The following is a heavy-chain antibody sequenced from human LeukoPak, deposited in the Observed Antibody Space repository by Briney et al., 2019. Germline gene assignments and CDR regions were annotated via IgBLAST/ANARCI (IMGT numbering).Heavy chain of an antibody. CDR1: GASISRYH. CDR3: ARDRQGDYYGAGAYSYYFDY. CDR2: IYTSGIT. J-gene: IGHJ4*01. D-gene: IGHD3-10*01. V-gene: IGHV4-4*07. Sequence: SETLSLTCTVSGASISRYHWSWVRQAAGKGLEWIGRIYTSGITNYNPSLNSRVTISVDKPKNLCSLRLSSMTAADTAVYYCARDRQGDYYGAGAYSYYFDYWGHGTLVTASS.